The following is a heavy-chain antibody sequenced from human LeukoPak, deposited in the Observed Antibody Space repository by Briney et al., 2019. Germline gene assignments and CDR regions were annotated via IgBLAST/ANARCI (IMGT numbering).Heavy chain of an antibody. J-gene: IGHJ4*02. CDR2: ISYGGSNK. CDR3: ARVMGRYCSSTSCYVDY. V-gene: IGHV3-30*04. D-gene: IGHD2-2*01. CDR1: GITFSSYA. Sequence: TGGSLRLSCAASGITFSSYAMHWVRQAPGKGLEWVAVISYGGSNKYYADSVKGRFTISRDNSKNTLYLQMNSLRAEDTAVYYCARVMGRYCSSTSCYVDYWGQGTLVTVSS.